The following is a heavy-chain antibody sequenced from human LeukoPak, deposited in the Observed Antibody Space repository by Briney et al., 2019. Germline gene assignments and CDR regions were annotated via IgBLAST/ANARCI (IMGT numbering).Heavy chain of an antibody. V-gene: IGHV4-4*02. J-gene: IGHJ4*02. CDR3: AREILGGFNPGAY. Sequence: SETLSLTCTVSLDSTTSNFWSWVRPPPGKGLEWIGEIHRSGSTNYNPSLQSRVTISIDRSRNQIVLELSSVTAADRAVYYCAREILGGFNPGAYWAQGTLVTVSS. D-gene: IGHD1-14*01. CDR2: IHRSGST. CDR1: LDSTTSNF.